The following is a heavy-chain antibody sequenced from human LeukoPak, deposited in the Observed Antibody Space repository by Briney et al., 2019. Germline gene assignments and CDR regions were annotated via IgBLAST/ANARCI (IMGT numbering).Heavy chain of an antibody. CDR3: AKDWRRIVVVGPITRHGNYMDV. D-gene: IGHD2-15*01. J-gene: IGHJ6*03. CDR1: GFSFSDYN. CDR2: ISYHGINE. V-gene: IGHV3-30*18. Sequence: GGSLRLSCAASGFSFSDYNMHWVRQAPGKGLEWMAVISYHGINEYYADSVKGRFTISRDNSKNTLYLQMNSLRPEDTAVYFCAKDWRRIVVVGPITRHGNYMDVWGKGTTVTISS.